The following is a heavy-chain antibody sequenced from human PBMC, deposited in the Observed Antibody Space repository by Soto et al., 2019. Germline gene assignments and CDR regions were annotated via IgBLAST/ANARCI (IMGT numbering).Heavy chain of an antibody. V-gene: IGHV3-23*01. D-gene: IGHD4-17*01. CDR3: AIRTVGWYFDR. J-gene: IGHJ2*01. CDR2: ISGSGGST. Sequence: EVQLLESGGGLVQPGGSLRLSCAASGFTFSSYAMNWVRQAPGKGLEWVSVISGSGGSTYYADAVKGRFTVSRDNSKNPLYLQMNSLRAEATDVYYCAIRTVGWYFDRWGRGTLVTVSS. CDR1: GFTFSSYA.